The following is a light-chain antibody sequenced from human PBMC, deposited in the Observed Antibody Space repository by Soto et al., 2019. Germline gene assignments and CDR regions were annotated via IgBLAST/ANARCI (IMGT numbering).Light chain of an antibody. Sequence: ESVLTQSPGTLSLSPGEKATLSCRASQRVSSSYLAWYQQRPGQAPRLLIYGASSRATGIPDRFSGSGSGTDFTLTVSRLEPEDFAVYYCQQFGSSSWTFGQGTKVDIK. J-gene: IGKJ1*01. V-gene: IGKV3-20*01. CDR3: QQFGSSSWT. CDR1: QRVSSSY. CDR2: GAS.